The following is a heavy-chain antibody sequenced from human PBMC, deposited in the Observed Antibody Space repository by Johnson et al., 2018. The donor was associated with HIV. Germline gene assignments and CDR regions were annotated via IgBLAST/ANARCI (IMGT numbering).Heavy chain of an antibody. V-gene: IGHV3-66*01. J-gene: IGHJ3*01. CDR3: ARDPITPYERGPDAFDV. Sequence: VQLVESGGGLVQPGGSLRLSCRASGFSVSRNHMNWVRQVPGKGLEWSSVIYSGGTTYYTDPVTGRFTISRDTAKNTLYLKMNSLRVEDTAVYYCARDPITPYERGPDAFDVWGQGTMVTVSS. CDR1: GFSVSRNH. CDR2: IYSGGTT. D-gene: IGHD2-21*01.